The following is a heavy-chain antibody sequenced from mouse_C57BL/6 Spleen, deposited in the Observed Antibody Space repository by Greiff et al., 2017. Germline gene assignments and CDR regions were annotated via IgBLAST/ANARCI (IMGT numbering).Heavy chain of an antibody. J-gene: IGHJ2*01. CDR3: ARYDYDDLFDY. CDR1: GYAFSSYW. V-gene: IGHV1-80*01. Sequence: VRLQQSGAELVKPGASVKISCKASGYAFSSYWRNWVKQRPGKGLEWIGQIYPGDGDTNYNGKFKGKATLTADKSSSTAYMQLSSLTSEDSAVYFCARYDYDDLFDYWGQGTTLTVSS. CDR2: IYPGDGDT. D-gene: IGHD2-4*01.